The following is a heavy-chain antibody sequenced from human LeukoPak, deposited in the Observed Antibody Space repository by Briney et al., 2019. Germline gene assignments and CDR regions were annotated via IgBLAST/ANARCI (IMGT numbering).Heavy chain of an antibody. D-gene: IGHD4-11*01. CDR2: ISSSSSYI. Sequence: TGGSLRLSCAASGFTFSSYSMNWVRQAPGKGLEWVSSISSSSSYIYYADSVKGRFTISRDNAKNSLYLQMNSLRAEDTAVYYCARDLEDYNNYGEMAIWGQGTLVTVAS. V-gene: IGHV3-21*01. CDR3: ARDLEDYNNYGEMAI. J-gene: IGHJ4*02. CDR1: GFTFSSYS.